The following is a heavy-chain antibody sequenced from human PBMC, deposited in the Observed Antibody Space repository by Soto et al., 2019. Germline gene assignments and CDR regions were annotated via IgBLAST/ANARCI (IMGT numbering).Heavy chain of an antibody. V-gene: IGHV4-30-4*01. CDR2: SYYDGGT. J-gene: IGHJ6*02. Sequence: QVQLQESGPGLVKSSQTLSLTCTVSGGSITSGDYYWSWIRQSPGKGLEWIGYSYYDGGTCYTPSLKSRLTISLDTSNNHFSLKLSSVTAADTAVYYCARDSFNYYYGMDVWGQGTSVTVSS. CDR3: ARDSFNYYYGMDV. CDR1: GGSITSGDYY.